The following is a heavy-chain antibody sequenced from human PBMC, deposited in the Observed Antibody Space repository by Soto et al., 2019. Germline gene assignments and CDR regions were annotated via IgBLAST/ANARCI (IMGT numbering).Heavy chain of an antibody. CDR3: ARAGIVVVPAAMRGYYYYMDV. J-gene: IGHJ6*03. CDR1: GGSFSGYY. V-gene: IGHV4-34*01. CDR2: INHSGST. Sequence: LSLTCAVYGGSFSGYYWSWIRQPPGKGLEWIGEINHSGSTNYNPSLKSRVTISVDTSKNQFSLKLSSVTAADTAVYYCARAGIVVVPAAMRGYYYYMDVWGKGTTVTVSS. D-gene: IGHD2-2*01.